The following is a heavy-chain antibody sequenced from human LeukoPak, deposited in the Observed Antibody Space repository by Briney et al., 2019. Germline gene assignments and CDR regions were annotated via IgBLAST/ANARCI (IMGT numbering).Heavy chain of an antibody. V-gene: IGHV3-7*01. J-gene: IGHJ6*02. CDR3: VVLPSLSGYGMDV. Sequence: GGSLRLSCAASGFTFSSYWMSWVRQAPGKGLEWVANIKQDGSEKYYVDSVKGRFTISRDNAKNSLYLQMNSLRAEDTAVYYCVVLPSLSGYGMDVWGQGTTVTVSS. CDR2: IKQDGSEK. CDR1: GFTFSSYW. D-gene: IGHD3-3*01.